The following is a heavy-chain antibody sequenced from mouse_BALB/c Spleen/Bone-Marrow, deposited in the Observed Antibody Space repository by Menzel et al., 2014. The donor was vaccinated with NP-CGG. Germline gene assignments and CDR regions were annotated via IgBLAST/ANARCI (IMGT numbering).Heavy chain of an antibody. CDR1: GFTFSSYA. Sequence: EVMLVESGGGLLKPGGSLKLSCAASGFTFSSYAMSWVRQAPEKRLEWVASISSRGSTYYPDSVKGRFTISRDTAKNTLYLQVSSLKSEETAMYYCVRGNYGNYVDYFDFWGQGTTLTVSS. V-gene: IGHV5-6-5*01. CDR3: VRGNYGNYVDYFDF. CDR2: ISSRGST. J-gene: IGHJ2*01. D-gene: IGHD2-1*01.